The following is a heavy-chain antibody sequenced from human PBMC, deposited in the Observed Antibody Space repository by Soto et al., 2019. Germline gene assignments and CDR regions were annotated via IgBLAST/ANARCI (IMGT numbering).Heavy chain of an antibody. CDR3: ARSQRGRTAFTFDY. CDR1: GDSVSNDNYY. Sequence: SETLSLTCAVSGDSVSNDNYYWSWIRQPPGKGLEWIGYIYYSGTTNYNSYLKSRLSLSVDTSKNQFSLKLASVTAADTAVYFCARSQRGRTAFTFDYWGQGALVTVSS. J-gene: IGHJ4*02. CDR2: IYYSGTT. V-gene: IGHV4-61*01. D-gene: IGHD3-16*01.